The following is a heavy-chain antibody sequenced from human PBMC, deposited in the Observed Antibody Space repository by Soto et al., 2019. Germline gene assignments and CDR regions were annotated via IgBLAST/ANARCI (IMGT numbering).Heavy chain of an antibody. Sequence: QVQLVQSGAEVKKPGSSVKVSCKAPGGTFSSYAISWVRQAPGQGLEWMGGIIPSFGTANYAQKFQGRVTITADESTTPGYMELRSLRSEDTAVYYCARSQGGSSSLDIYYYYYYGMDVWGQGTTVTVSS. CDR3: ARSQGGSSSLDIYYYYYYGMDV. J-gene: IGHJ6*02. CDR2: IIPSFGTA. V-gene: IGHV1-69*01. D-gene: IGHD2-15*01. CDR1: GGTFSSYA.